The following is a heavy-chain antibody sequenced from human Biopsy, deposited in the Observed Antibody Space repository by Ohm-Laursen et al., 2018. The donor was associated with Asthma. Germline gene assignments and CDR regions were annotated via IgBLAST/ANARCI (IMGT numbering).Heavy chain of an antibody. Sequence: SLRLSCAATGFTFSNYGMHWVRQVAGKGLDWVAVVTYDGISQYYAESVKGRFTISRDNSRNTLNLQMNSVRPDDTAVYFCARERAGVLGSYNGMDVWGPGTTVSVSS. CDR2: VTYDGISQ. V-gene: IGHV3-30*03. CDR3: ARERAGVLGSYNGMDV. CDR1: GFTFSNYG. D-gene: IGHD2-8*01. J-gene: IGHJ6*02.